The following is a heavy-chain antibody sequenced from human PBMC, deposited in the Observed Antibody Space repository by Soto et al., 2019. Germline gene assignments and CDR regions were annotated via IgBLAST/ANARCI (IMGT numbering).Heavy chain of an antibody. V-gene: IGHV1-18*04. D-gene: IGHD3-16*01. CDR3: ARVRGATPNPDPRLDY. J-gene: IGHJ4*02. Sequence: HLAQSGAEVKRPGASVKVSCQSSGYTFINYHISWLRQAPGQGLEWIGRVSPYDGTTVFAQRFQDRVKMIADTSTSTTYMELGNLTSDDTAVYFCARVRGATPNPDPRLDYWGQGTLITVSS. CDR2: VSPYDGTT. CDR1: GYTFINYH.